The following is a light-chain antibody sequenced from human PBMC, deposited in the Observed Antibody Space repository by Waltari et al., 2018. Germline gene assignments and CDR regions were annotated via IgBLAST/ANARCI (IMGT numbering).Light chain of an antibody. CDR3: QKYNSAPRT. Sequence: DIQMNQSPSSLSASVGDRVTSTCRASQGICNYLAWYQQKPGKVPKLLIYAASTLQSGVPSRFSGSGSGTDFTLTISSLQPEDVATYYCQKYNSAPRTFGPGTKVDIK. CDR1: QGICNY. V-gene: IGKV1-27*01. J-gene: IGKJ3*01. CDR2: AAS.